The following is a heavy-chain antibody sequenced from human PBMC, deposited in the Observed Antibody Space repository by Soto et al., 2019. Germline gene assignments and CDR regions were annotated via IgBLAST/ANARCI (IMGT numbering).Heavy chain of an antibody. J-gene: IGHJ5*02. D-gene: IGHD6-6*01. CDR3: ARDPSFASSSSVNWFDP. CDR1: GVSFSGYY. V-gene: IGHV4-34*01. Sequence: SETLSLTCGVYGVSFSGYYWSWIRQPPGKGLEWIGEINHSGSTNYNPSLKSRVTISVDTSKNQFSLKLSSVTAADTAVYYCARDPSFASSSSVNWFDPWGQGTLVTVSS. CDR2: INHSGST.